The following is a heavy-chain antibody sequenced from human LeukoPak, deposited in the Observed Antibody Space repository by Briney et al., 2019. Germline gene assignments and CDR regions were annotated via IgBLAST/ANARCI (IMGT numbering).Heavy chain of an antibody. Sequence: SETLSLTCAVNGGSFSGYYWSWIRQPPGKGLEWIGEINHSGSTNYNPSLKSRVTISVDTSKNQFSLKLSSVTAADTAVYYCARALDCSGGSCYRLDYWGQGTLVTVSS. CDR3: ARALDCSGGSCYRLDY. CDR2: INHSGST. V-gene: IGHV4-34*01. D-gene: IGHD2-15*01. CDR1: GGSFSGYY. J-gene: IGHJ4*02.